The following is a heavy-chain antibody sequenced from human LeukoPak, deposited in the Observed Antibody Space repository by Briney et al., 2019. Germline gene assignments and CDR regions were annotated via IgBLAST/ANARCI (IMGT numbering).Heavy chain of an antibody. CDR2: IYYSGST. CDR1: GGSISSGDYY. D-gene: IGHD1-26*01. J-gene: IGHJ6*03. CDR3: AKGSGSPDYYYYYMDV. Sequence: SQTLSLTCTVSGGSISSGDYYWSWIRQPPGKGLEWIGYIYYSGSTYYNPSLKSRVTISVDTSTNQFSLKLSSVTAADTGVYYCAKGSGSPDYYYYYMDVWGKGTTVTVSS. V-gene: IGHV4-30-4*08.